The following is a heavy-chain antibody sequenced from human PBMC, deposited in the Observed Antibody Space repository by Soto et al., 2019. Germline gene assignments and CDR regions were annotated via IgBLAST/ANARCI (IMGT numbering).Heavy chain of an antibody. D-gene: IGHD6-19*01. Sequence: QVQLVQSGAEVKKPGSSVKVSCKASGGTFSSYAISWVRQALGQGLEWMGGIIPIFGTANYAQKFQGRVTITADESTSTAYMELSSLRSEDTAVYYCARVFKRNSSGWYDPLDYWGQGTLVTVSS. CDR2: IIPIFGTA. CDR1: GGTFSSYA. J-gene: IGHJ4*02. CDR3: ARVFKRNSSGWYDPLDY. V-gene: IGHV1-69*12.